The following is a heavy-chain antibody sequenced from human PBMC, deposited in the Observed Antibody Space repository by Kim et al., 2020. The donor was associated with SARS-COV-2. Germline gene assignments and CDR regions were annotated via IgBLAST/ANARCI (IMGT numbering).Heavy chain of an antibody. CDR2: IYADNGNT. CDR3: ARNEDY. V-gene: IGHV1-3*01. CDR1: GYTCTSYA. J-gene: IGHJ4*02. Sequence: ASVKVSCKASGYTCTSYAFHWVRQAPGQRLEWMGWIYADNGNTKYSQKFQGRVTITRDTSARTAYMELSSLRSEDTAVYYLARNEDYWGQGTLVTVSS.